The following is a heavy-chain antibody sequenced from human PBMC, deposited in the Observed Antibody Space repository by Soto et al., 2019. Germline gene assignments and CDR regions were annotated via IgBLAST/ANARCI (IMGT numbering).Heavy chain of an antibody. CDR2: IYYSGST. Sequence: SETLSLTCTVSGGSISSYYWSWIRQPLGKGLEWIGYIYYSGSTNYNPSLKSRVTISVDTSKNQFSLKLSSVTAADTAVYYCARGSAKRDGYNYPYYFDYWGQGTLVTVSS. V-gene: IGHV4-59*12. D-gene: IGHD5-12*01. CDR1: GGSISSYY. CDR3: ARGSAKRDGYNYPYYFDY. J-gene: IGHJ4*02.